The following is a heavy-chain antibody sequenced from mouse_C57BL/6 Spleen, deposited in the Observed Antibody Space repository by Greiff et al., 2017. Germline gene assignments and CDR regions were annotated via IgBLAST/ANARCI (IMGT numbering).Heavy chain of an antibody. CDR3: ARVGITTLYYFDY. CDR2: INPGSGGT. Sequence: VHLVESGAELVRPGTSVKVSCKASGYAFTNYLIEWVKQRPGQGLEWIGVINPGSGGTNYNEKFKGKATLTADKSSSTAYMQLSSLTSEDSAVYFCARVGITTLYYFDYWGQGTTLTVSS. CDR1: GYAFTNYL. V-gene: IGHV1-54*01. J-gene: IGHJ2*01. D-gene: IGHD1-1*01.